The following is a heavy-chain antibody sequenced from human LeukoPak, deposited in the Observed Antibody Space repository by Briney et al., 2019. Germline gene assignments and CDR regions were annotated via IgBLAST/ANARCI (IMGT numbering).Heavy chain of an antibody. Sequence: GESLKISCKGSGYSFTSYWIGWVRQMPGKGLEWMGIIYPGDSDTRYSPSFQGQVTISADKSISTAYLQWSSLKASDTAMYYCARGRARGYYDSSGPRPDAFDIWGQGTMVTVSS. D-gene: IGHD3-22*01. CDR2: IYPGDSDT. CDR3: ARGRARGYYDSSGPRPDAFDI. CDR1: GYSFTSYW. V-gene: IGHV5-51*01. J-gene: IGHJ3*02.